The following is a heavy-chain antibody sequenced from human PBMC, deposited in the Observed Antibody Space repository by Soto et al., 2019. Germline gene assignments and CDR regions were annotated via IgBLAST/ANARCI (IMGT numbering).Heavy chain of an antibody. CDR2: ISGSGGST. J-gene: IGHJ6*03. CDR3: AKDQQLGLYYYYYMDV. D-gene: IGHD6-13*01. V-gene: IGHV3-23*01. Sequence: GGSLRLSCAASGFTFSSYAMSWVRQAPGKGLEWVSAISGSGGSTYYADSVKGRFTISRDNSKNTLYLQMNSLRAEDTAVYYCAKDQQLGLYYYYYMDVWGKGTTVTVSS. CDR1: GFTFSSYA.